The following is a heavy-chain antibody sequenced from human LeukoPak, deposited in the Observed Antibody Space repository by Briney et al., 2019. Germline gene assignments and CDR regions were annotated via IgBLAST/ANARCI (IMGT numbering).Heavy chain of an antibody. D-gene: IGHD3-22*01. CDR3: AHSGAYYYDSSGFDY. CDR1: GFSLRTSGVG. CDR2: IYWDDDK. J-gene: IGHJ4*02. V-gene: IGHV2-5*02. Sequence: SGPTLVKPTQTLTLTCTFSGFSLRTSGVGVGWIRQPPGKGLEWLALIYWDDDKRYSASLKSRLTITKDNSKNQVVLTMTNMDPVDTATYFCAHSGAYYYDSSGFDYWGQGTLVTVSS.